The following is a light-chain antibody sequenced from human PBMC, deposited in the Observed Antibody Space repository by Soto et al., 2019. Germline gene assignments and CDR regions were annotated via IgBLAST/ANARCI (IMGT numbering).Light chain of an antibody. J-gene: IGKJ2*01. CDR1: QSISSSY. Sequence: DIVFTQSPGTLSLSPGERATLSCRASQSISSSYLAWYQQKPGQAPRLLIYAAYSRASGIPDRFSGSGSGTDFTLIISRLEPEDFAVYYCQQYGSSSYTFGQGTQLEIK. CDR2: AAY. V-gene: IGKV3-20*01. CDR3: QQYGSSSYT.